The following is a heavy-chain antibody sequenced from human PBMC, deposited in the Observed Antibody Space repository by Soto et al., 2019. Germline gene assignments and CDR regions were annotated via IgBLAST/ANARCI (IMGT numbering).Heavy chain of an antibody. CDR1: GGSISSGGYY. V-gene: IGHV4-31*03. CDR3: ARIAISYSSSWYVYY. D-gene: IGHD6-13*01. J-gene: IGHJ4*02. CDR2: IYYSGST. Sequence: SETLSLTCTVSGGSISSGGYYWSWIRQHPGKGLEWIGYIYYSGSTYYNPSLKSRVTISVDTSKNQFSLKLSSVTAADTAVYYCARIAISYSSSWYVYYWGQGTLVTVSS.